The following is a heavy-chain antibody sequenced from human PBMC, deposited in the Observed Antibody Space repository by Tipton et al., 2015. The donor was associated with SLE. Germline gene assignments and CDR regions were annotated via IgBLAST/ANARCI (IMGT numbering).Heavy chain of an antibody. CDR1: GGSFSGYY. J-gene: IGHJ3*02. D-gene: IGHD1-7*01. Sequence: TLSLTCAVYGGSFSGYYWSWIRQPPGKGLEWIGEINHSGSTNYNPSLKSRVTISVDTSKNQFSLKLSSVTAADTAVYYCARDQNLELGAFDIWGQGTMVTVSS. CDR2: INHSGST. V-gene: IGHV4-34*01. CDR3: ARDQNLELGAFDI.